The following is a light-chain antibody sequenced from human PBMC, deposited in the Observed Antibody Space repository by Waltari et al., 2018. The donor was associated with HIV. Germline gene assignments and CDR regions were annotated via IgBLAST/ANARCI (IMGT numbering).Light chain of an antibody. V-gene: IGKV3-15*01. Sequence: EIVMTQSPVTLSVSPGESATLSCRASQSVNNNLAWYQQVPGQAPSLLIYRTSTRATGVPARFSGSGYDTEFTLTISSLQSEDFTIYYCQQYDMWPGTFGQGTKVEI. J-gene: IGKJ1*01. CDR2: RTS. CDR3: QQYDMWPGT. CDR1: QSVNNN.